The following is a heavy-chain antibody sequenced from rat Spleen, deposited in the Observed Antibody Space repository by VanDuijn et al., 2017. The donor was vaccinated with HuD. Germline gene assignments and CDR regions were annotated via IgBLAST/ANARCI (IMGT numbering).Heavy chain of an antibody. CDR1: GFTFSDYY. D-gene: IGHD4-3*01. V-gene: IGHV5-7*01. CDR3: VRQDTSGYSNWFAY. CDR2: ISYDGGST. J-gene: IGHJ3*01. Sequence: EVQLVESGGGLVQPGRSLKLSCAASGFTFSDYYMAWVRQAPTKGLEWVASISYDGGSTYYRDSVKGRFTVSRENAKSTLYFLMDSLRSEDTATYYCVRQDTSGYSNWFAYWGQGALVTVSS.